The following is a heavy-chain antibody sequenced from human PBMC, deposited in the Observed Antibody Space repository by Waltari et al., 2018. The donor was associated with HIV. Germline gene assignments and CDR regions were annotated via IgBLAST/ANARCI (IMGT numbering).Heavy chain of an antibody. Sequence: QVQLVESGGGLVKPGGSLRLSCAASGFSFRDYYMTWIRQVPGQGLEWLSYMNPTGTSIYYADAVKVRFTISRDNTKNSRYLQINSLRREDTAFYYCARESHPRLAYWYFDLWGRGTLVTVSS. CDR3: ARESHPRLAYWYFDL. CDR2: MNPTGTSI. V-gene: IGHV3-11*04. CDR1: GFSFRDYY. D-gene: IGHD1-1*01. J-gene: IGHJ2*01.